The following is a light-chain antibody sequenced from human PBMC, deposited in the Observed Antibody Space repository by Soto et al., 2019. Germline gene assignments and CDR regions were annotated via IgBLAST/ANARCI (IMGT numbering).Light chain of an antibody. CDR2: AVS. CDR1: SSDVGAYNR. Sequence: QSALTQPASVSGSPGQSITISCTGTSSDVGAYNRVSWYQHHPGKAPKLMIYAVSNRPSGVSNRFSGSKSGNTASLTISGLQTEDEADYYCSSFSSITREVFGGGTKLTVL. V-gene: IGLV2-14*01. CDR3: SSFSSITREV. J-gene: IGLJ2*01.